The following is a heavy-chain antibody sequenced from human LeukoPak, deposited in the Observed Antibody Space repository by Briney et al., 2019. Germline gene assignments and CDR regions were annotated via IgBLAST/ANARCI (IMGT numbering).Heavy chain of an antibody. Sequence: SETLSLTCTVSGGSISSYYWSWIRQPPGKGLEWIGYIYYSGSTNYNPSLKSRVTISVDTSKNQFSLKLSSVTAADTAVYYCARAGHYDSSGYNDAFDIWGQGTVVTVSS. D-gene: IGHD3-22*01. CDR2: IYYSGST. CDR3: ARAGHYDSSGYNDAFDI. V-gene: IGHV4-59*01. CDR1: GGSISSYY. J-gene: IGHJ3*02.